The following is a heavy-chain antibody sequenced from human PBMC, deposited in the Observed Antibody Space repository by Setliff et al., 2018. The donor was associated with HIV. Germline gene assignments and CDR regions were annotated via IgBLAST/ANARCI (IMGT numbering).Heavy chain of an antibody. CDR1: GYTFTSYG. V-gene: IGHV1-69*13. CDR2: IIPIFGTT. D-gene: IGHD3-16*02. CDR3: ARARRYDYDWGNYRLDAFDM. J-gene: IGHJ3*02. Sequence: ASVKVSCKASGYTFTSYGISWLRQAPGQGLEWLGMIIPIFGTTEYRQKFQDRVTITADENTGTAYMELSSLRSEDTAVYYCARARRYDYDWGNYRLDAFDMWGQGTMVTVSS.